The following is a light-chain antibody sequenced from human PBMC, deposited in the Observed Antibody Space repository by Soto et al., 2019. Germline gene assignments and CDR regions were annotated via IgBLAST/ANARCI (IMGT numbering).Light chain of an antibody. CDR3: QQYDNSPIT. Sequence: ETVMTQSPVTLSVSPGDTASLSCGASQSISSSFLAWYQQKPGQAPRLLIYGASSRATGIPDRFSGTGSETDFTLTISRLEPEDFAVYYCQQYDNSPITFGQGTRLEI. V-gene: IGKV3-20*01. CDR2: GAS. J-gene: IGKJ5*01. CDR1: QSISSSF.